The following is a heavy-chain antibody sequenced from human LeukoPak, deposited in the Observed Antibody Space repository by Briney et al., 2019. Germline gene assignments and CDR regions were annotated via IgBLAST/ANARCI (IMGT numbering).Heavy chain of an antibody. D-gene: IGHD2-2*02. V-gene: IGHV3-23*01. J-gene: IGHJ4*02. Sequence: GGSLRLSCAASGFTFSSYAMSWVRQAPGKGLEWVSTISGGGDNTYYADSVKGRLTISRDNSKNTLYLQMKSLRAEGTAVYYCANHCSGTTCYIEYWGQGTLVTVSS. CDR3: ANHCSGTTCYIEY. CDR2: ISGGGDNT. CDR1: GFTFSSYA.